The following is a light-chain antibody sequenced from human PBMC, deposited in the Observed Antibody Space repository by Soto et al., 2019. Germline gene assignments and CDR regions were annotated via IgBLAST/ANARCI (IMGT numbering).Light chain of an antibody. V-gene: IGKV3-20*01. CDR2: GAS. CDR1: QSVSSSY. CDR3: QQYGSSRDYT. J-gene: IGKJ2*01. Sequence: EIVLTQSPGTLSLSPGERATLSCRASQSVSSSYLAWYQQKPGQAPRLLIYGASSRATGIPDRFSGSGSGTDFTITISRLEPEDFAVYYCQQYGSSRDYTFGQGTKLEIK.